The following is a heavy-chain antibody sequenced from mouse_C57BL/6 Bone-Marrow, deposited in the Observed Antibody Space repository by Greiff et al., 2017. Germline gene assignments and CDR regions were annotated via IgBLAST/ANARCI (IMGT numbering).Heavy chain of an antibody. Sequence: QVQLKESGPGLVAPSQSLSITCTVSGFSLTSYGVDWVRPSPGKGLELLGVIWGVGSTNYNSALKSRLSISKDNSKSQVFLKMNSLQTDDTAMYCCASYDDGGGFAYWGQVTLVTVSA. CDR2: IWGVGST. J-gene: IGHJ3*01. CDR1: GFSLTSYG. CDR3: ASYDDGGGFAY. V-gene: IGHV2-6*01. D-gene: IGHD2-12*01.